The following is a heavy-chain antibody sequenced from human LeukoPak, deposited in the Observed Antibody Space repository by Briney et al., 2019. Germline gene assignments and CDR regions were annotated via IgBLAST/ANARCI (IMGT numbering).Heavy chain of an antibody. D-gene: IGHD6-13*01. Sequence: PGGSLRLSCAASGFTFRNYDMSWVRQAPGKGLEWVSVISGSGGDTYYADSVKGRFTVSRDNSKDTLYLQMNSLRAEDTAVYYCAKDRRYSSSWFSSDCWGQGTLVTVSS. J-gene: IGHJ4*02. V-gene: IGHV3-23*01. CDR1: GFTFRNYD. CDR2: ISGSGGDT. CDR3: AKDRRYSSSWFSSDC.